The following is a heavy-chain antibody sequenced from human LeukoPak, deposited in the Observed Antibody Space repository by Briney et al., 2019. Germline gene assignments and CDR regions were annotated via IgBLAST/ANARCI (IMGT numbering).Heavy chain of an antibody. CDR3: ARGYKPGYSSGWSIFDY. Sequence: ASVKVSCKASGGTFSSYAISWVRQAPGQGLEWMGGIIPIFGTANYTQKFQGRVTITADESTSTAYMELSSLRSDDTAVYYCARGYKPGYSSGWSIFDYWGQGTLVTVSS. CDR1: GGTFSSYA. CDR2: IIPIFGTA. D-gene: IGHD6-19*01. J-gene: IGHJ4*02. V-gene: IGHV1-69*13.